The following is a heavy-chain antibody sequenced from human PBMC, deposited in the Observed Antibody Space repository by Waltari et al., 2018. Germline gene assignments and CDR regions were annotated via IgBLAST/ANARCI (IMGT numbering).Heavy chain of an antibody. CDR3: ARTVVPASILITFNL. CDR1: GFTFSSYA. Sequence: QVQLVESGGGVVQPGRSLRLSCTASGFTFSSYAFHWVRQAPGKGLEWVALVSFDGSRKYYADSVKGRFTISRDDSKNTLFLQMTSLRHEDTGVYFCARTVVPASILITFNLWGQGTLVTVSS. CDR2: VSFDGSRK. J-gene: IGHJ3*01. V-gene: IGHV3-30*04. D-gene: IGHD2-2*01.